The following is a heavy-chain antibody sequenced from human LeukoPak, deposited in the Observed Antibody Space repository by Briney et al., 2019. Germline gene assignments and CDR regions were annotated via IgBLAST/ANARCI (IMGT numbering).Heavy chain of an antibody. CDR2: IIPIFGTA. Sequence: SVKVSCKASGGTFSSYAISWVRQAPGQGLEWMGGIIPIFGTANYAQKFQGRVTITADESTSTAYMELSSLRSEDTAVYYCARCMADCSSTSCYDYYYYYMDVWGKGTAVTVSS. CDR1: GGTFSSYA. CDR3: ARCMADCSSTSCYDYYYYYMDV. J-gene: IGHJ6*03. D-gene: IGHD2-2*01. V-gene: IGHV1-69*13.